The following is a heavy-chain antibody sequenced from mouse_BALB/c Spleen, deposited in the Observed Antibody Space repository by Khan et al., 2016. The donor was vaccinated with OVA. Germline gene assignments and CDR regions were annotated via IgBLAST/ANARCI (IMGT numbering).Heavy chain of an antibody. CDR3: ARNSYRYDFTY. J-gene: IGHJ3*01. CDR2: IWSDGST. Sequence: QVQLKESGPGLVQPSQSLSITCTVSGFSLITSGVHWVRQSPGKGLEWLGVIWSDGSTDYNAAFISRLIITTDNSKSQAFFKLNSLQADDTAIYYCARNSYRYDFTYWGRGTLVTVSA. V-gene: IGHV2-4-1*01. CDR1: GFSLITSG. D-gene: IGHD2-12*01.